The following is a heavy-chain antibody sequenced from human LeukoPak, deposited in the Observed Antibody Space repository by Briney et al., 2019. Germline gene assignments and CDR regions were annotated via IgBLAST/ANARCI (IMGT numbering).Heavy chain of an antibody. D-gene: IGHD2-8*01. CDR2: ISSNGAST. CDR1: GFTFSNYA. Sequence: GGSLRLSCAASGFTFSNYAMHWVRQAPGKGLEYVSAISSNGASTYYANSVKGRFTISRDNSKNTLYLQMGSLRAEDMAVYYCARDGMVYATPHYYYYGMDVWGQGTTVTVSS. V-gene: IGHV3-64*01. J-gene: IGHJ6*02. CDR3: ARDGMVYATPHYYYYGMDV.